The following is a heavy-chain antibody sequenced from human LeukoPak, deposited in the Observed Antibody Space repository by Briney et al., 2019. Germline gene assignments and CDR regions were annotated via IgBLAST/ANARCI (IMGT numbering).Heavy chain of an antibody. CDR3: AGGWGYHGSGKKV. CDR2: ISSGGTTI. CDR1: GFTLSNYY. V-gene: IGHV3-11*04. D-gene: IGHD3-10*01. J-gene: IGHJ4*02. Sequence: GGSLRLSCAASGFTLSNYYMTWIRQAPGKGLEWVSYISSGGTTIYYADSVKGRFTIPRDNAKNSLYLEMNSLRAEDTAVYYCAGGWGYHGSGKKVWGQGTLVTVSS.